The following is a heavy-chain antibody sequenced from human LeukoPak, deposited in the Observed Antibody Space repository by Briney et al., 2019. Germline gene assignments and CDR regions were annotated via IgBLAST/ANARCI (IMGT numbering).Heavy chain of an antibody. D-gene: IGHD6-13*01. CDR3: AKGYYSSSISFLTDY. J-gene: IGHJ4*02. CDR1: GFTFSSYG. Sequence: PGRSLRLSCAASGFTFSSYGFHWVRQAPGKGLDWVAVIWHDGSNDFYSDSVKGRFTISRDNSKTTLYLQMSSLRAEDTAVYYCAKGYYSSSISFLTDYWGQGILVTVSS. CDR2: IWHDGSND. V-gene: IGHV3-33*06.